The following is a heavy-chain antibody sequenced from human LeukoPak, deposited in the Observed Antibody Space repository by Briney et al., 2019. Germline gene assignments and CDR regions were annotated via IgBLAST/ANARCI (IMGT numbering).Heavy chain of an antibody. D-gene: IGHD3-10*01. CDR1: GGSFSGYY. CDR2: INHSGST. Sequence: NPSETLSLTCAVYGGSFSGYYWSWIRQPPGKGLEWIGEINHSGSTNYNPSLKSRVTISVDTSKNQFSLKLSSVTAADTAVYYCARGPPEGSYWFDPWGQGTLVTVSS. V-gene: IGHV4-34*01. CDR3: ARGPPEGSYWFDP. J-gene: IGHJ5*02.